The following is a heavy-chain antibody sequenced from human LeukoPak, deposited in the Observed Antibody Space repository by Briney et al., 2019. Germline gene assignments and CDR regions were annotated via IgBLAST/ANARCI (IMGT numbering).Heavy chain of an antibody. V-gene: IGHV3-48*03. CDR3: TRRGGYFDY. Sequence: GGSLRLSCAVSGFTFSTYEMNWVRQAPGKGLEWISCVSTGGLTTFYADSVKGRFTVSRDNAKNSLYLQMNSLTVEDTAVYYCTRRGGYFDYWGQGTLVTVSS. CDR2: VSTGGLTT. J-gene: IGHJ4*02. D-gene: IGHD3-10*01. CDR1: GFTFSTYE.